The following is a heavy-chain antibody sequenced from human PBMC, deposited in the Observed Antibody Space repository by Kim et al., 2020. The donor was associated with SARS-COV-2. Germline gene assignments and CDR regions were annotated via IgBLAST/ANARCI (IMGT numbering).Heavy chain of an antibody. CDR3: ARDLGASSSWYGGFDP. CDR1: GYTFTSYA. V-gene: IGHV7-4-1*02. CDR2: INTNTGNP. J-gene: IGHJ5*02. Sequence: ASVKVSCKASGYTFTSYAMNWVRQAPGQGLEWMGWINTNTGNPTYAQGFTGRFVFSLDTSVSTAYLQISSLKAEDTAGYSCARDLGASSSWYGGFDPWGQGTLVTVSS. D-gene: IGHD6-13*01.